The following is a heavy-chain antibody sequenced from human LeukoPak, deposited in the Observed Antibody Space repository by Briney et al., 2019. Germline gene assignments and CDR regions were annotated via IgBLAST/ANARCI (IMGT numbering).Heavy chain of an antibody. CDR3: ASTERCSTTCPLDY. D-gene: IGHD2-2*01. CDR1: GGSFRGYY. CDR2: INHSGST. V-gene: IGHV4-34*01. J-gene: IGHJ4*02. Sequence: SETLSLTCAVYGGSFRGYYWSWIRQPSGKGLEWRGEINHSGSTNYNPSLKSRVTISPDTSMKKFSLKLNSVTAADTAVYYCASTERCSTTCPLDYWGQGTLVTVSS.